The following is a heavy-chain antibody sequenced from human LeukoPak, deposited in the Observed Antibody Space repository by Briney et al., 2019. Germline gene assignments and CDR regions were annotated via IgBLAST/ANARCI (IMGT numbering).Heavy chain of an antibody. V-gene: IGHV3-21*01. J-gene: IGHJ4*02. D-gene: IGHD3-22*01. CDR2: FCTRSTSI. CDR1: GFTFSGDS. Sequence: GGSLRLACTASGFTFSGDSRDWIRQAPGKGLGWVSSFCTRSTSIYPAGSVTGRFAISRANAKNSLYLQTNSLRAEDTALYSCASAVSQGFDFWGQGTLVTVSS. CDR3: ASAVSQGFDF.